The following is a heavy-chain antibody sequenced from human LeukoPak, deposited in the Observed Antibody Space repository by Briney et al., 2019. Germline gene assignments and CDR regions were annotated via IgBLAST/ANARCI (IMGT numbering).Heavy chain of an antibody. CDR2: IYYSGST. Sequence: SETLSLTCTVSGGSVSSGSYYWSWVRQPPGKGLEWIGYIYYSGSTNYNPSLKSRVTISVDTSKNQFSLKLSSVTAADTAVYYCAREGPSFWSGPDYGMDVWGQGTTVTVSS. J-gene: IGHJ6*02. V-gene: IGHV4-61*01. CDR1: GGSVSSGSYY. D-gene: IGHD3-3*01. CDR3: AREGPSFWSGPDYGMDV.